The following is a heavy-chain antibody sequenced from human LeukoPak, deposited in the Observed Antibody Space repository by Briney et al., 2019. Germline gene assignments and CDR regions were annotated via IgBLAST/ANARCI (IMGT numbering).Heavy chain of an antibody. Sequence: GGSLRLSCAASGFTFGGFTMAGVRQTPGRGLEWLSGILADADAGKAYYADSVKGRFTIYRDNSKNTLYLQMNNLRADDTAVYFCAKDLNYGDGRWEFDPWGQGTLVTV. D-gene: IGHD4-17*01. V-gene: IGHV3-23*01. CDR2: ILADADAGKA. CDR1: GFTFGGFT. CDR3: AKDLNYGDGRWEFDP. J-gene: IGHJ5*02.